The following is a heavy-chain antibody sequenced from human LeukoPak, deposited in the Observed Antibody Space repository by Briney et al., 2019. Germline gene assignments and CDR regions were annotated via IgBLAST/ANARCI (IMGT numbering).Heavy chain of an antibody. D-gene: IGHD2-15*01. V-gene: IGHV4-59*01. CDR3: ASHLRYCSGGSCYAHFQH. J-gene: IGHJ1*01. CDR2: IYYSGST. CDR1: GGSISSYY. Sequence: PSETLSLTCTVSGGSISSYYWSWIRQPPGKGLEWIGYIYYSGSTNYNPSLKSRVTISVDTSKNQFSLKLSSVTAADPAVYYCASHLRYCSGGSCYAHFQHWGQGTLVTVSS.